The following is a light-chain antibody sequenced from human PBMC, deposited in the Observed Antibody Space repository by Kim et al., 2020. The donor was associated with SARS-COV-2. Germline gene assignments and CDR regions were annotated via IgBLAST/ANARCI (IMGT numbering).Light chain of an antibody. CDR3: QSYDSSLSGWV. V-gene: IGLV1-40*01. CDR1: RSNIGASYD. CDR2: GNS. Sequence: QRVPISRTGSRSNIGASYDVNWYQQFPGTAPKILIYGNSNRPSGVPDRFSGSKSGTSASLAITGLQAEDEADYYCQSYDSSLSGWVFGGGTQLTVL. J-gene: IGLJ3*02.